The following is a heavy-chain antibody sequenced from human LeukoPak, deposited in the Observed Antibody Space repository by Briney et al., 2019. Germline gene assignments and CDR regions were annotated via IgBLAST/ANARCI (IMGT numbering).Heavy chain of an antibody. V-gene: IGHV4-34*01. D-gene: IGHD3-16*01. Sequence: SETLSLTCAVYGGSFSGYYWSWIRQTPGKGLEWIGEINHSGSTNYNPSLRSRVTISVDTSKNQFSLKLSSVTAADTAVYYCASRGIYVWGSYCTRYYFDYWGQGTLVTVSS. CDR1: GGSFSGYY. CDR2: INHSGST. J-gene: IGHJ4*02. CDR3: ASRGIYVWGSYCTRYYFDY.